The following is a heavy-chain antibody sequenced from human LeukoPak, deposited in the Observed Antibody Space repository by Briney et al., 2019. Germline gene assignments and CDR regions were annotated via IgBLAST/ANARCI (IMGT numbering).Heavy chain of an antibody. CDR1: GFTFTSYW. CDR2: VHNDGTTT. D-gene: IGHD2-8*02. CDR3: ARGGVGSFDI. J-gene: IGHJ3*02. Sequence: GGSLRLSCAASGFTFTSYWIHWVSQAPGKGLVGGSRVHNDGTTTGYADSVKGRFAISRDNAKNRVYLQMNSLRAEDTAVYYCARGGVGSFDIWGQGTMVTVSS. V-gene: IGHV3-74*01.